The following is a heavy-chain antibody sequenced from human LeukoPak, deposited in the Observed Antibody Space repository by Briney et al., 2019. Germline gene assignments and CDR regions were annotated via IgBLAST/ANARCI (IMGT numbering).Heavy chain of an antibody. Sequence: SETLSLTCTVSGGSISSSSYYWGWIRQPPGEGLEWIGSIYYSGSTYYNPSLKSRVTISVDTSKNQFSLKLSSVTAADTAVYYCARGMATIEFDYWGQGTLVTVSS. CDR1: GGSISSSSYY. CDR3: ARGMATIEFDY. D-gene: IGHD5-24*01. J-gene: IGHJ4*02. V-gene: IGHV4-39*01. CDR2: IYYSGST.